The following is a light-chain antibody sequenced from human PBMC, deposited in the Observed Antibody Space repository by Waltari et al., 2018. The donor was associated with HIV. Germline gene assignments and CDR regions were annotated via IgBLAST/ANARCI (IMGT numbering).Light chain of an antibody. CDR2: DAS. CDR1: QSLSSTV. Sequence: EIVLTQSPGALSLSPGERATLSCRASQSLSSTVLAWYQQNPGQPPRLLMYDASTRATGIPDRFSGSGSGTAFTLTISRLEPEDFAVYYCQQYRSTPRTFGGGTRVQIK. CDR3: QQYRSTPRT. J-gene: IGKJ4*01. V-gene: IGKV3-20*01.